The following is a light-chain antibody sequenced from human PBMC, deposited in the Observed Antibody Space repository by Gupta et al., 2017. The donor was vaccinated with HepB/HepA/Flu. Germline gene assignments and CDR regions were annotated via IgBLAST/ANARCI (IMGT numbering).Light chain of an antibody. CDR3: QHPGA. Sequence: DIQLTQSPSTLSASVGDRVTITCRTSQSVSDYMAWYNQKPGEAPKLLIYKASSLETGVPSRFSGSRSGTEFTLTINGLQPDDFATYYCQHPGAFGQGTKVEIK. J-gene: IGKJ1*01. CDR1: QSVSDY. CDR2: KAS. V-gene: IGKV1-5*03.